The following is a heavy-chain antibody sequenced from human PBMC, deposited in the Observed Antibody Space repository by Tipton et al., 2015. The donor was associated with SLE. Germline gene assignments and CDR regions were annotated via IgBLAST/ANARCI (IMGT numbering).Heavy chain of an antibody. CDR3: ARVRVDTAMGVFDF. D-gene: IGHD5-18*01. CDR2: ISTYNGNT. J-gene: IGHJ4*02. CDR1: GYTFRTYG. V-gene: IGHV1-18*01. Sequence: QLVQSGAEVKKPGASVKVSCKASGYTFRTYGITWVPQAPGQGLEWMGWISTYNGNTNYAQKLQGRVTMTSDTSTSTAYMELRSLRSDDTAIYYCARVRVDTAMGVFDFWGQGTLVTVSS.